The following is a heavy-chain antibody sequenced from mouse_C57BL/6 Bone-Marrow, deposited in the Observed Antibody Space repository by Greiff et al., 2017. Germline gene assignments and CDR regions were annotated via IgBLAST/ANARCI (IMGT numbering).Heavy chain of an antibody. CDR1: GYTFTSYW. D-gene: IGHD1-1*01. J-gene: IGHJ3*01. CDR2: IYPGSGST. CDR3: ASGYYGSSSFAY. V-gene: IGHV1-55*01. Sequence: VQLQQPGAELVKPGASVKMSCKASGYTFTSYWITWVKQRPGQGLEWIGDIYPGSGSTNYNEKFKSKATLTVDKSSSTAYMLLSSLTSEDSAVYFCASGYYGSSSFAYWGQGTLVTVSA.